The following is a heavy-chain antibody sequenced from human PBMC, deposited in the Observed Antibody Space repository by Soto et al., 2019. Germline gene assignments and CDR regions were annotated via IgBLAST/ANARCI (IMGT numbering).Heavy chain of an antibody. D-gene: IGHD3-3*01. V-gene: IGHV1-18*01. CDR1: GYTFTSYG. Sequence: QVQLVQSGAEVKKPGASVKVSCKASGYTFTSYGISWVRQAPGQGLKWMGWISAYNGNTNYAQKLQGRVTMTTDTSTSTAYMELRSLRSDDTAVYYCARGPPYDFWSGYPSNYYFDYWGQGTLVTVSS. CDR3: ARGPPYDFWSGYPSNYYFDY. J-gene: IGHJ4*02. CDR2: ISAYNGNT.